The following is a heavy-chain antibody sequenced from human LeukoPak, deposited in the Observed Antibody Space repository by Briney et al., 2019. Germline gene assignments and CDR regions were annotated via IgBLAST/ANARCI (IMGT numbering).Heavy chain of an antibody. D-gene: IGHD3-10*01. CDR1: GFSFSDSV. CDR3: VKEAYYGWGNSPSFYFDY. Sequence: LAGGSLRLSCVASGFSFSDSVIHWVRQAPGKGLEWVAVISHDVKTTYYADSAKGRFTISRDNSRNTVFLQMNRLRPEDTAVYYCVKEAYYGWGNSPSFYFDYWGQGTRVTVSS. CDR2: ISHDVKTT. J-gene: IGHJ4*02. V-gene: IGHV3-30*04.